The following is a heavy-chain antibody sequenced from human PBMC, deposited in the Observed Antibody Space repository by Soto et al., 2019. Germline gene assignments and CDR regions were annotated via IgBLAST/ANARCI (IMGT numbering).Heavy chain of an antibody. V-gene: IGHV4-59*08. Sequence: SETLSLTCTVSGDSISRYYLSWIRQPPGKRLEWIGFIYYSGRTNYNPSLESRVTISVDTSKSQFSLKLSSVTAADTAVYYCARVPTAYYYYGMDVWGQGTTVTVS. CDR3: ARVPTAYYYYGMDV. CDR1: GDSISRYY. J-gene: IGHJ6*02. CDR2: IYYSGRT. D-gene: IGHD5-12*01.